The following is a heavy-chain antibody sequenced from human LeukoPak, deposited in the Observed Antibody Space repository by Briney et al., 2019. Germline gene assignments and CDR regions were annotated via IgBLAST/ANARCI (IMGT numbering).Heavy chain of an antibody. CDR2: IYYSGST. CDR1: GDSISSSYY. CDR3: ARVNLPYYYDSRGYYYSFDY. J-gene: IGHJ4*02. D-gene: IGHD3-22*01. Sequence: PSETLSLTCTVSGDSISSSYYWGWIRQPPGKGLEWIGTIYYSGSTYYNPSLKSRVTISVDTSKNQFSLKLSSVTAADTAVYYCARVNLPYYYDSRGYYYSFDYWGQGTLVTVSS. V-gene: IGHV4-39*07.